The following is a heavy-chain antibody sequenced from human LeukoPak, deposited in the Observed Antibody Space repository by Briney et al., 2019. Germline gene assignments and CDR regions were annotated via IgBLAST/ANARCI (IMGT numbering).Heavy chain of an antibody. CDR3: ARRHSGSYSFDY. CDR2: IYPGDSDT. V-gene: IGHV5-51*01. Sequence: GESLQISCQGSGYSFTTYWIGWVRQMPGKGLEWMGIIYPGDSDTRFSPSFQGQVTISADKSISTAYLQWSSLKASDTAMYYCARRHSGSYSFDYWGQGTLVTVSS. D-gene: IGHD1-26*01. J-gene: IGHJ4*02. CDR1: GYSFTTYW.